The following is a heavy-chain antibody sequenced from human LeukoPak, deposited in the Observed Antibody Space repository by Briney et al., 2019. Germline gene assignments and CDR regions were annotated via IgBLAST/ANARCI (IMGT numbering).Heavy chain of an antibody. CDR2: IIPIFGTA. CDR3: ARVSRFYYYMDV. V-gene: IGHV1-69*05. J-gene: IGHJ6*03. Sequence: GASVKVSCKASGGTFSSYAISWVRQAPGQGLEWMGGIIPIFGTANYAQKFQGRVTITTDESTSTAYMELSSLRSEDTAVYYCARVSRFYYYMDVWGKGTTVTVSS. CDR1: GGTFSSYA. D-gene: IGHD3-3*01.